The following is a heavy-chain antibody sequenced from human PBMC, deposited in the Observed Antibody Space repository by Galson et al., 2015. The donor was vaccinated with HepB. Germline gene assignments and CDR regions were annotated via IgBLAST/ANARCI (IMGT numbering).Heavy chain of an antibody. CDR2: ISYDGTSK. V-gene: IGHV3-30*18. D-gene: IGHD3-3*01. J-gene: IGHJ4*02. CDR3: AKGGYYDFWSAYDS. CDR1: GFTFSNFN. Sequence: SLRLSCAASGFTFSNFNMNWVRQAPGKGLEWVAVISYDGTSKYYADSVEGRFTISRDNSKNTLYLQMNSLRPEDTAIYYCAKGGYYDFWSAYDSWGQGALVTVSS.